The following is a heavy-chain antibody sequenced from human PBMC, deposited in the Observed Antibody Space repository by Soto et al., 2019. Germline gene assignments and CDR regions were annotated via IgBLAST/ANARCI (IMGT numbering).Heavy chain of an antibody. CDR3: ARVTEGSGWFYFDY. Sequence: ASVKVSFKASGYTFTSYAMNWVRHAPGQGLEWMGWINTNTGNPTYAQGFTGRFVFSLDTSVSTAYLQICSLKAEDTAVYYCARVTEGSGWFYFDYWGQGTLVTVSS. D-gene: IGHD6-19*01. CDR2: INTNTGNP. CDR1: GYTFTSYA. J-gene: IGHJ4*02. V-gene: IGHV7-4-1*01.